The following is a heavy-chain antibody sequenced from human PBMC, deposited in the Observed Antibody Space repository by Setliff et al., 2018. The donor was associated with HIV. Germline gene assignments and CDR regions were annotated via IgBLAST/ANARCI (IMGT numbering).Heavy chain of an antibody. V-gene: IGHV3-48*01. J-gene: IGHJ4*02. CDR2: ISSSGNSI. CDR3: ARDKDEDYGSTSFDY. CDR1: GFSFSSYG. D-gene: IGHD4-17*01. Sequence: GGSLRLSCAASGFSFSSYGMHWVRQAPGKGLEWVSYISSSGNSIYYADSVKGRFSISRDNAKDSLYLQMNSLRAEDTAVYYCARDKDEDYGSTSFDYWGQGTLVTVSS.